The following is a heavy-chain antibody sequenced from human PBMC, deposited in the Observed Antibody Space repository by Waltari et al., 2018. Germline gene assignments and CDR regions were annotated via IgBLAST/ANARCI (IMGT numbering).Heavy chain of an antibody. J-gene: IGHJ6*03. D-gene: IGHD3-9*01. Sequence: QVQLQESGPGLVKPSETLSLTCTVSGGSISSYYWSWIRQPAGKGLEWIGRIYTSGSTNYNPSLKSPVTMSVDTSKNQVSLKLSSVTAADTAVYYCARGDWDLLDNYYYYMDVWGKGTTVTVSS. V-gene: IGHV4-4*07. CDR3: ARGDWDLLDNYYYYMDV. CDR1: GGSISSYY. CDR2: IYTSGST.